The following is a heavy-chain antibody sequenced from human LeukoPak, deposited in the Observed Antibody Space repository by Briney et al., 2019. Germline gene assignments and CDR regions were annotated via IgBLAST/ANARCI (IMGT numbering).Heavy chain of an antibody. D-gene: IGHD1-26*01. Sequence: SETLSLTCGVSGGSISGTNWWSWVRQPPGQGLEWIGEISPRGLTNYNPSLRSRLTMSLDESKNQVSLNLTSVTAADTAVYYCSRESGPFSPFGFWGQGTLVSVHS. CDR1: GGSISGTNW. CDR2: ISPRGLT. CDR3: SRESGPFSPFGF. J-gene: IGHJ4*02. V-gene: IGHV4-4*02.